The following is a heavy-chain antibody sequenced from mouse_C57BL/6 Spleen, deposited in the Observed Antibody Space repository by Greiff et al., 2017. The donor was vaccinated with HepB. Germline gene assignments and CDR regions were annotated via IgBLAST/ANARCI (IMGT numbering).Heavy chain of an antibody. V-gene: IGHV1-64*01. CDR3: ARKDYGSSLAY. D-gene: IGHD1-1*01. CDR1: GYTFTSYW. CDR2: IHPNSGST. J-gene: IGHJ3*01. Sequence: QVQLQQPGAELVKPGASVKLSCKASGYTFTSYWMHWVNQRPGQGLEWIGMIHPNSGSTNYNEKFKSKATLTVDKSSSTAYMQLSSLTSEDSAVYYCARKDYGSSLAYWGQGTLVTVSA.